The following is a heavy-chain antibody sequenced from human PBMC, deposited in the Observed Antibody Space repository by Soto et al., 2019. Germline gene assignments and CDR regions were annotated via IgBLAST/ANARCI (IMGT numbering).Heavy chain of an antibody. J-gene: IGHJ3*02. CDR1: GYTFTSYG. V-gene: IGHV1-18*01. CDR2: ISAYNGNT. D-gene: IGHD2-15*01. CDR3: ARDGRLYCSGGSCYSDAFDI. Sequence: ASVKVSCKSSGYTFTSYGISWVRQAPGQGLEWMGWISAYNGNTYYAQKLQGRVTMTTDTSTSTAYMELRSLRSDDTAVYYCARDGRLYCSGGSCYSDAFDIWGQGTMVTVSS.